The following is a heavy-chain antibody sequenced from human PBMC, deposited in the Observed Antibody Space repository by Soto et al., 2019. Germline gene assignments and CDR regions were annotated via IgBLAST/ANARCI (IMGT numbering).Heavy chain of an antibody. CDR3: ARDGAYSTSPLDY. J-gene: IGHJ4*02. D-gene: IGHD2-2*01. V-gene: IGHV4-59*01. CDR1: GGSLSSYY. CDR2: IYHSGST. Sequence: SETLSLTCTVSGGSLSSYYWTWIRQIPGKGLEWIGYIYHSGSTNYNPSLKSRVTISVDTSKSHFSLTLSSVTAADTAVYYCARDGAYSTSPLDYWGQGILVTVSS.